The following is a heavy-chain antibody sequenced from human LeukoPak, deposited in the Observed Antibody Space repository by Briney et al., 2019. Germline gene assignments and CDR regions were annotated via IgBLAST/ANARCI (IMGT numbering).Heavy chain of an antibody. Sequence: PGRSLRLSCAASGFTFSSYGMHWVRQAPGKGLEWVAVISYDGSNKYYADSVKGRFTISRDNSKNTLYLQMNSLRAEDTAVYYCAKDSYGGNSGGTDFDYWGQGTLVTVSS. CDR1: GFTFSSYG. D-gene: IGHD4-23*01. CDR2: ISYDGSNK. J-gene: IGHJ4*02. V-gene: IGHV3-30*18. CDR3: AKDSYGGNSGGTDFDY.